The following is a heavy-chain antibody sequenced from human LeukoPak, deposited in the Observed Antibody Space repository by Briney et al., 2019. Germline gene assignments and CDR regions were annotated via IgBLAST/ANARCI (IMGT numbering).Heavy chain of an antibody. CDR2: ISGSGGST. CDR3: AKDEEMATTTLDY. J-gene: IGHJ4*02. CDR1: GFTFSSYA. D-gene: IGHD5-24*01. V-gene: IGHV3-23*01. Sequence: PGGSLRLSCAASGFTFSSYAMSWVRQAPGKGLEWVSAISGSGGSTYYADSVKGRFTISGDNSKNTLYLQMNSLRAEDTAVYYCAKDEEMATTTLDYWGQGTLVTVSS.